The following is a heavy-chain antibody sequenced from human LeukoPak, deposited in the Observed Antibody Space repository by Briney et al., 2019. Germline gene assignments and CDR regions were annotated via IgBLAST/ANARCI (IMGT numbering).Heavy chain of an antibody. V-gene: IGHV4-39*07. CDR2: IYYSGGT. Sequence: SETLSLTCTVSGGSISSSSYYWGWIRQPPGKELEWIGSIYYSGGTYYNPYLKSRVTISIDTSKNQFSLKLSSVTAADTAVYYCARVPRSYYYYYYMDVWGKGTTVTVSS. CDR3: ARVPRSYYYYYYMDV. J-gene: IGHJ6*03. CDR1: GGSISSSSYY.